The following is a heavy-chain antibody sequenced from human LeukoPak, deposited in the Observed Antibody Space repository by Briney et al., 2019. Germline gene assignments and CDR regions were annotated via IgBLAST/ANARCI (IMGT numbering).Heavy chain of an antibody. CDR1: GGTFSSYA. D-gene: IGHD3-22*01. V-gene: IGHV1-69*04. J-gene: IGHJ4*02. CDR3: ARDRFGIHYYDSSGYSFDY. Sequence: ASVKVSCKASGGTFSSYAISWVRQAPGQGLEWMGRIIPILSIANYAQKFQGRVTITADKSTSTAYMELSSLRSEDTAVYYCARDRFGIHYYDSSGYSFDYWGQGTLVTVSS. CDR2: IIPILSIA.